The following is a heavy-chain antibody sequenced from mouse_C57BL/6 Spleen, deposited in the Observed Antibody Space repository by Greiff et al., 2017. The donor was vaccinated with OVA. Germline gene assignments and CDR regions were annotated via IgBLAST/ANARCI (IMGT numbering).Heavy chain of an antibody. Sequence: VQLQQPGAELVKPGASVKMSCKASGYTFTSYWITWVKQRPGQGLEWIGDIYPGSGSTNYNEKFKSKATLTVDTSSSTAYMQLSSLTSEDSAVYYCARDYYGQGGYFDYWGQGTTLTVSS. CDR2: IYPGSGST. V-gene: IGHV1-55*01. D-gene: IGHD1-1*01. CDR3: ARDYYGQGGYFDY. CDR1: GYTFTSYW. J-gene: IGHJ2*01.